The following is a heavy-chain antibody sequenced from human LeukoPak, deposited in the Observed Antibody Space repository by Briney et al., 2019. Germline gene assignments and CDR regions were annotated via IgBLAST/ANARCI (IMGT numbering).Heavy chain of an antibody. CDR3: AKNMRNLERELLWFGELSFDY. CDR1: GFTFSSYA. Sequence: GGSLRLSCAASGFTFSSYAMSWVRQAPGKGLEWVSAISGSGGSTYYADSVKGRFTISRDNSKNTLYLQMNSLRAEDTAVYYCAKNMRNLERELLWFGELSFDYWGQGTLVTVSS. V-gene: IGHV3-23*01. D-gene: IGHD3-10*01. J-gene: IGHJ4*02. CDR2: ISGSGGST.